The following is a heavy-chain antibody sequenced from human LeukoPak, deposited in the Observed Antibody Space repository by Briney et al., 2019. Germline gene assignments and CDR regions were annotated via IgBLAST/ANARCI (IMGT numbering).Heavy chain of an antibody. D-gene: IGHD5-18*01. CDR3: ASSFDTAMVLFY. CDR2: IIPIFGTA. J-gene: IGHJ4*02. CDR1: GGTFSSYA. Sequence: SVKVSCKASGGTFSSYAISWVRQAPGQGLEWMGGIIPIFGTANYAQKFQVRVTITTDESTSTAYMDLSSLRSEDTAVYYCASSFDTAMVLFYWGQGTLVTVSS. V-gene: IGHV1-69*05.